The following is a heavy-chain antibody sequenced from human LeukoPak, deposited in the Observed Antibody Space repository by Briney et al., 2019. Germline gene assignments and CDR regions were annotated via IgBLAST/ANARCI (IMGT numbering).Heavy chain of an antibody. J-gene: IGHJ4*02. D-gene: IGHD1-26*01. CDR3: ARDKDVGPSLLDY. Sequence: ASVKVSCKASGGTFSSYAISWVRQAPGQGLEWMGGIIPIFGTANYAQKFQGRVTITADESTSTAYMELNSLRAEDTAVYYCARDKDVGPSLLDYWGQGTLVTVSS. CDR1: GGTFSSYA. V-gene: IGHV1-69*13. CDR2: IIPIFGTA.